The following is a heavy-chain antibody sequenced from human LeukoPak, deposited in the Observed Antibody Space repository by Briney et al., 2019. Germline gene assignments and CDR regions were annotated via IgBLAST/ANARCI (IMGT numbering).Heavy chain of an antibody. CDR1: GYSFTSYW. CDR2: NYPGDSDT. CDR3: ARGPYGDYDAFDI. J-gene: IGHJ3*02. Sequence: GESLKIFCKGSGYSFTSYWIGWGRQMPGEGLEWMGINYPGDSDTRYSTSFQGQVTTFANKNINTAYLQWNSLKASDTAMYYCARGPYGDYDAFDIWGQGTMVTVSS. V-gene: IGHV5-51*01. D-gene: IGHD4-17*01.